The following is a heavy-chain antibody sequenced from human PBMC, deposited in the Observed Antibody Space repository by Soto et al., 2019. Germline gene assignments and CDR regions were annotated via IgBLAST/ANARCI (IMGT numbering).Heavy chain of an antibody. CDR2: IYYSGST. Sequence: SETLSLTCTVSGGSISSSSYYWGWIPQPPGKGLEWIGSIYYSGSTYYNPSLKSRVTISVDTSKNQFSLKLSSVTAADTAVYYCARHVRVVVTAAKSYLDYWGQGTLVTVSS. V-gene: IGHV4-39*01. D-gene: IGHD2-21*02. J-gene: IGHJ4*02. CDR3: ARHVRVVVTAAKSYLDY. CDR1: GGSISSSSYY.